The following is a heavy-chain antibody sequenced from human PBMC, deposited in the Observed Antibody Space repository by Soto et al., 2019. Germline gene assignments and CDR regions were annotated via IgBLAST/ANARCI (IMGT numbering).Heavy chain of an antibody. D-gene: IGHD3-22*01. CDR3: AKAPTKYYYDSSGYYNA. Sequence: GSLRLSCAASGFTFSSYAMSWVRQAPGKGLEWVSAISGSGGSTYYADSVKGRFTISRDNSKNTLYLQMNSLRAEDTAVYYCAKAPTKYYYDSSGYYNAWGQGTLVTVSS. CDR2: ISGSGGST. V-gene: IGHV3-23*01. J-gene: IGHJ5*02. CDR1: GFTFSSYA.